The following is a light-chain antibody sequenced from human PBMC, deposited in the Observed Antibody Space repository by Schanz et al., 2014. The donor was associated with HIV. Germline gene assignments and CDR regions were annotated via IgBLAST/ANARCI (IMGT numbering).Light chain of an antibody. CDR3: QQYNNWHT. CDR1: QSVSSQ. Sequence: IVLTQSPGTLSLSLGERATLSCRASQSVSSQLAWYQQRPGQAPRLLIYGASTRATGIPARFSGSGSGTEFTLTISSLQSEDFAVYFCQQYNNWHTFGQGTKLEIK. CDR2: GAS. V-gene: IGKV3-15*01. J-gene: IGKJ2*01.